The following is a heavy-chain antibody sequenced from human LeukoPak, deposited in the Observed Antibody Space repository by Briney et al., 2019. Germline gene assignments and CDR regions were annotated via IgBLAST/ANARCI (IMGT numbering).Heavy chain of an antibody. D-gene: IGHD3-10*01. CDR2: ISAYNGNT. J-gene: IGHJ4*02. CDR3: ARVSQIRGIIIQDPGY. V-gene: IGHV1-18*01. CDR1: GYTFTTYG. Sequence: ASVKVSCKASGYTFTTYGISWVRQAPGQGLEWMGWISAYNGNTNYAQKLQGRVTMTTDTPTTTAYMELRSLRSDDTAVYYCARVSQIRGIIIQDPGYWGQGTLVTVSS.